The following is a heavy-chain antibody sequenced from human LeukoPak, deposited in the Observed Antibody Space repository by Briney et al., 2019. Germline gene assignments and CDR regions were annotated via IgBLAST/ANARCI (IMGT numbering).Heavy chain of an antibody. CDR1: GYIFSDHY. Sequence: GGSLRLSCAVSGYIFSDHYIDWVRQAPGKGLEWVGHTKNKAENFATEYAASVIGRFTISRDDSTNSVFLQTNSLKTDDTAVYYCTRWRSGVSDWGQGTLVTVSS. V-gene: IGHV3-72*01. CDR2: TKNKAENFAT. CDR3: TRWRSGVSD. J-gene: IGHJ4*02. D-gene: IGHD3-3*01.